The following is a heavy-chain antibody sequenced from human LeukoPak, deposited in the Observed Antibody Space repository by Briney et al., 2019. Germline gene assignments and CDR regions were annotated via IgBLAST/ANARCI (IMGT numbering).Heavy chain of an antibody. D-gene: IGHD4-17*01. CDR3: ARENGDYVDAFDI. V-gene: IGHV1-2*02. Sequence: ASVTVSYKASGYTFTGYYMHWVRQAPGQGLEWMGWINPNSGGTNYTQKFQGRVTMTRDTSISTTYMELSRLRSDDTAVYYCARENGDYVDAFDIWGQGTMVTVSS. CDR2: INPNSGGT. CDR1: GYTFTGYY. J-gene: IGHJ3*02.